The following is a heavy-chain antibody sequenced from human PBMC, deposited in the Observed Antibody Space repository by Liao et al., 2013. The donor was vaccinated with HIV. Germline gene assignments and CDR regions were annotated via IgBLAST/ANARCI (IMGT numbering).Heavy chain of an antibody. Sequence: QVQLQESGPGLVKPSQTLFLTCTVSGASVSSGDYHWSWIRQPPGKGLEWIGYIYDSVNTYYNPSLKSRFTISVDMSKNQFFLKVSSVTAADTAVYYCVRGGFVGFFKDDPFDIWGQGTMVTVS. CDR3: VRGGFVGFFKDDPFDI. J-gene: IGHJ3*02. CDR1: GASVSSGDYH. D-gene: IGHD2-15*01. V-gene: IGHV4-30-4*08. CDR2: IYDSVNT.